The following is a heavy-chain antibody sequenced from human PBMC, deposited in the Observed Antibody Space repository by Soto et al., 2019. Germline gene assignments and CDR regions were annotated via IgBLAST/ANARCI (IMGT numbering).Heavy chain of an antibody. D-gene: IGHD5-12*01. Sequence: QVQLQQWGAGLLKPSETLSLTCAVYGGSFSGYYWSWIRQPPGKGLEWIGEINHRGSTNYNPSLKSRVTISVDTSKNQFSLKLSSVTAADTAVYYCARGSRDGYRGTFDYWGQGTLVTVSS. V-gene: IGHV4-34*01. CDR2: INHRGST. CDR3: ARGSRDGYRGTFDY. CDR1: GGSFSGYY. J-gene: IGHJ4*02.